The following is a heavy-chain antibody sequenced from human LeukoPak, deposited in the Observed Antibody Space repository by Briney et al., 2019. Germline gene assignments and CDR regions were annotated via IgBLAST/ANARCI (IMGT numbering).Heavy chain of an antibody. V-gene: IGHV3-53*01. J-gene: IGHJ4*02. Sequence: GGSLRLSCAASGFTFSSYGMHWVRQAPGKGLEWVSVIYSGGRTHYADSVKGRLTISRDNSKNTLYLQMNSLRAEDTAVYHCARGEGLFDYWGQGTLVTVSS. CDR2: IYSGGRT. CDR3: ARGEGLFDY. CDR1: GFTFSSYG.